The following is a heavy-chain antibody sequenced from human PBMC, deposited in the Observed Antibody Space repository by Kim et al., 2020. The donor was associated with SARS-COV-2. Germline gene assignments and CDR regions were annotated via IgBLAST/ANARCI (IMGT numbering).Heavy chain of an antibody. CDR3: AREVYDSSGFFDY. V-gene: IGHV1-18*01. D-gene: IGHD3-22*01. J-gene: IGHJ4*02. Sequence: ARHLQARVTTATDTSTSAAYMELRSLRSDDTAVYYCAREVYDSSGFFDYWGQGTLVTVSS.